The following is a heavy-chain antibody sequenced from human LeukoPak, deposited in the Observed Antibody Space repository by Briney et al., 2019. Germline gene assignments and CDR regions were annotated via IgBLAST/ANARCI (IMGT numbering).Heavy chain of an antibody. D-gene: IGHD3-16*01. CDR1: GYTFTNYY. V-gene: IGHV1-2*02. J-gene: IGHJ4*02. CDR3: ARVVSGGVIWAY. Sequence: ASVKVSCKASGYTFTNYYIHWVGQAPGQGLEWVGWINPNSGDTNYAQKLQGRVTMTRDTSIITAFMELSRLTSDDTAVYYCARVVSGGVIWAYWGQGTLVTVSS. CDR2: INPNSGDT.